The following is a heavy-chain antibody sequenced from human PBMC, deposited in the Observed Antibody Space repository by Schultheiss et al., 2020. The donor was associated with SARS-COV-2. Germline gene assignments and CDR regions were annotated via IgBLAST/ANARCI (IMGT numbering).Heavy chain of an antibody. CDR2: IIPIFGTA. Sequence: SVKVSCKASGGTFSSYAISWVRQAPGQGLEWMGGIIPIFGTANYAQKFQGRVTITADESTSTAYMELSSLRSEDTAVYYCARDRYDFWSGYVSYWYFDLWGRGTLFTVS. D-gene: IGHD3-3*01. CDR1: GGTFSSYA. CDR3: ARDRYDFWSGYVSYWYFDL. V-gene: IGHV1-69*13. J-gene: IGHJ2*01.